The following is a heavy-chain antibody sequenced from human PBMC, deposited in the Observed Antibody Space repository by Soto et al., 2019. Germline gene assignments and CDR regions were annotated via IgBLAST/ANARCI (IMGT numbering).Heavy chain of an antibody. CDR3: AEEKGGFARGWEYYDF. D-gene: IGHD6-19*01. CDR1: GFAFSSYT. J-gene: IGHJ4*02. V-gene: IGHV3-23*01. CDR2: ISASGGST. Sequence: PGGSLRLSCAASGFAFSSYTMSWVRQTPGKGLEWVSSISASGGSTYYGDSLKGRFTISRDNSKNTLNLHIKSLGVEDSAVYYCAEEKGGFARGWEYYDFWGQGTQVTVSS.